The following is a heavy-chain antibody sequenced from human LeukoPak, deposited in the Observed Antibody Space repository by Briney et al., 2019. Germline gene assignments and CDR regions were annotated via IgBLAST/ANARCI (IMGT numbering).Heavy chain of an antibody. CDR2: ISISSNYI. CDR1: GFTFSRYS. D-gene: IGHD2-21*02. Sequence: GGSLRLSCAASGFTFSRYSMNWVRQAPGKGLEWVSSISISSNYIYYTDSAKGRFTISRDNAKNSLYLQMNSLRAEDTALYYCAKDIMEDCGGDCPSSVAFDIWGQGTMVTVSS. J-gene: IGHJ3*02. CDR3: AKDIMEDCGGDCPSSVAFDI. V-gene: IGHV3-21*04.